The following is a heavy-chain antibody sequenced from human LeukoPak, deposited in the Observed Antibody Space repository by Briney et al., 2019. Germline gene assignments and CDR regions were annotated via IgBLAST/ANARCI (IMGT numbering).Heavy chain of an antibody. CDR3: ARRVGY. V-gene: IGHV3-7*03. CDR1: GFTFSSYN. J-gene: IGHJ4*02. Sequence: PGGSLRLSCAASGFTFSSYNMNWVRQAPGKGLEWVANIKQDGSEKYYVDSVKGRFTISRDNAKNSLYLQMNSLRAEDTAVYYCARRVGYWGQGTLVTVSS. CDR2: IKQDGSEK.